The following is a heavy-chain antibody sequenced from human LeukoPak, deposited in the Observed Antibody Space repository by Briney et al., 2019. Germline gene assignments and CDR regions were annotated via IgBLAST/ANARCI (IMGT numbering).Heavy chain of an antibody. J-gene: IGHJ6*03. D-gene: IGHD5-18*01. CDR3: ARAHTPLRSDYYYYLDV. CDR2: VYVTGPT. V-gene: IGHV4-4*07. CDR1: GGSFSGHY. Sequence: SETLSLTCTVSGGSFSGHYWTWIRQPAGRGLEWIGRVYVTGPTSYNASLQGRVTLSVDTSKSQSSLNLTSVTAADTAVYYCARAHTPLRSDYYYYLDVWGKGTTVTVS.